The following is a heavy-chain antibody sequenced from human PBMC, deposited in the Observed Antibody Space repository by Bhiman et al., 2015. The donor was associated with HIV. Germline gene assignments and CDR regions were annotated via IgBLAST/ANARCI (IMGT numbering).Heavy chain of an antibody. J-gene: IGHJ6*02. V-gene: IGHV3-13*04. CDR3: ARVGGQGSSSGMDV. CDR2: IGTAGDT. Sequence: EVQLLESGGGLAQPGGSLRLSCAASGFTFSGYVMSWVRQAPGKGLEWVSAIGTAGDTYYAGSVKGRFTISRENAKSSLYLQMSSLRAGDTAVYCARVGGQGSSSGMDVWGQGTTVTVSS. D-gene: IGHD3-16*01. CDR1: GFTFSGYV.